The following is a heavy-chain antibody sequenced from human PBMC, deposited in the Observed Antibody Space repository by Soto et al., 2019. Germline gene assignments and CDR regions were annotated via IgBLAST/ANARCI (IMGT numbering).Heavy chain of an antibody. D-gene: IGHD2-21*02. CDR3: ARADRTLVTSYGLDV. Sequence: QVQIQQWGAGLLKPSETLSLTCAVSGGSFSGFYWTWIRQPPGGGLEWIGEINHSGTINFNPSLRSRLTISLDSSKKHFSLKLTSLTAADAAVYYCARADRTLVTSYGLDVWGQGTTVTVSS. J-gene: IGHJ6*02. CDR2: INHSGTI. V-gene: IGHV4-34*02. CDR1: GGSFSGFY.